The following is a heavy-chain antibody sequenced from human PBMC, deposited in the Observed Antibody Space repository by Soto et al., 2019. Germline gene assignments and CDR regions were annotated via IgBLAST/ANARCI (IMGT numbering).Heavy chain of an antibody. CDR2: INHSGST. J-gene: IGHJ6*02. Sequence: QVQLQQWGAGLLKPSETLSLTCAVYGGSFSGYYWSWIRQPPGKGLEWIGEINHSGSTNYNPSLKSRVTRSVDTSKNQFSLKLSSVTAADTAVYYCARSVEMATISHYYGMDVWGQGTTVTVSS. D-gene: IGHD5-12*01. CDR3: ARSVEMATISHYYGMDV. V-gene: IGHV4-34*01. CDR1: GGSFSGYY.